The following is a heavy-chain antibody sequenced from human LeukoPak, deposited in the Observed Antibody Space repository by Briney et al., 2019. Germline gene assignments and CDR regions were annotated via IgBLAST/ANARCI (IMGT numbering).Heavy chain of an antibody. CDR2: FDPEHGET. CDR3: ATRSPHSGYDSFDY. Sequence: ASVKVLCKVSGYTITDLSIQRVLHAAGRGVEWLGGFDPEHGETIYAQMIQGRVTMTEDTSADTAYIELTSLTSEDTAVYYCATRSPHSGYDSFDYWGQGTLVTVSS. CDR1: GYTITDLS. D-gene: IGHD5-12*01. V-gene: IGHV1-24*01. J-gene: IGHJ4*02.